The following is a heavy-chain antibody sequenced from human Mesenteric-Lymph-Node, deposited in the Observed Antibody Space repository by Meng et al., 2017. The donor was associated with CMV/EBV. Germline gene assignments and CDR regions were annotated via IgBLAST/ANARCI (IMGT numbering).Heavy chain of an antibody. CDR2: IKVDGGDK. CDR1: GFTFSNYW. Sequence: GESLKISCVASGFTFSNYWMSWLRQAPGKGLEWVANIKVDGGDKYYVDFVKGRFTISRDNAKNSLYLQMNSLRVEDTAIYYCARGGGSSDYWGQGTLVTVSS. CDR3: ARGGGSSDY. D-gene: IGHD2-2*01. V-gene: IGHV3-7*01. J-gene: IGHJ4*02.